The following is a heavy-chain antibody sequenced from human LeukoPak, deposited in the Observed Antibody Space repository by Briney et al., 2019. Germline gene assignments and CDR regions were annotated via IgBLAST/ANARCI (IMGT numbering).Heavy chain of an antibody. CDR2: IYTSGNT. D-gene: IGHD5-24*01. CDR1: GGSITSYY. Sequence: SETLSLTCAVSGGSITSYYWTWIRQPAGKGLEWIGRIYTSGNTNYNPSLKSRVTMSLDTSQNQLSLKLSSVTAADTAVYYCARGQRMDVWGQGTTVTVSS. V-gene: IGHV4-4*07. CDR3: ARGQRMDV. J-gene: IGHJ6*02.